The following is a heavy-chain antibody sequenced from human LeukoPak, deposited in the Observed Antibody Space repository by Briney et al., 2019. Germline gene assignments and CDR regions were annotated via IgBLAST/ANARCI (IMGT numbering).Heavy chain of an antibody. CDR2: ISTYNGNT. J-gene: IGHJ2*01. D-gene: IGHD1-1*01. V-gene: IGHV1-18*01. CDR3: ARGVATGYWYFDL. Sequence: GASVNVSCKASDYTFSNYDINWVRQAPGQGLEWMGWISTYNGNTNYAQNLQGRVPMTTDSSTSTAYMELSSLRSDDTAVYFCARGVATGYWYFDLWGRGTLVTVSS. CDR1: DYTFSNYD.